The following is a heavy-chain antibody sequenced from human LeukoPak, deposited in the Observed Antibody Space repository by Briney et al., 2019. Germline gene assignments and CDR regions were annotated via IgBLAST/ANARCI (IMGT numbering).Heavy chain of an antibody. CDR1: GGTFSSYA. CDR2: LIPIFGTA. V-gene: IGHV1-69*13. Sequence: VKVSCKASGGTFSSYAISWVRQAPGQGLEWMGGLIPIFGTANYAQKFQGRVTITADESTSTAYMELSSLRSEDTAVYYCASGILWFGDRTPANYYYYGMDVWGQGTTVTVSS. J-gene: IGHJ6*02. CDR3: ASGILWFGDRTPANYYYYGMDV. D-gene: IGHD3-10*01.